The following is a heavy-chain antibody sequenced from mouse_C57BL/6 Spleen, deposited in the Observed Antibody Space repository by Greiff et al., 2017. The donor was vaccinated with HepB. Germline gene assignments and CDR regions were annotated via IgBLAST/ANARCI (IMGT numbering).Heavy chain of an antibody. CDR1: GYTFTDYY. CDR3: AIYGSSPGGY. J-gene: IGHJ2*01. V-gene: IGHV1-26*01. D-gene: IGHD1-1*01. CDR2: INPNNGGT. Sequence: EVQLQQSGPELVKPGASVKISCKASGYTFTDYYMNWVKQSHGKSLEWIGDINPNNGGTSYNQKFKGKATLTVDKSSSTAYMELRSLTSEDSAVYYCAIYGSSPGGYWGQGTTLTVSS.